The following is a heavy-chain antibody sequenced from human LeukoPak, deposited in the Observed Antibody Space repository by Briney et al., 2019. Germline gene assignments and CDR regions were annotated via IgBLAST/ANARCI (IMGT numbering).Heavy chain of an antibody. CDR3: ARGSYDSSGYRGDAFDI. CDR2: IYPGDSDT. J-gene: IGHJ3*02. CDR1: GYSFTSYW. D-gene: IGHD3-22*01. Sequence: GESLKISCKGSGYSFTSYWIGWVRQMPGKGLEWMGIIYPGDSDTRYSPSFQGQVTISADKSISTAYLQWSSLKASDTAMYYCARGSYDSSGYRGDAFDIWGQGTMVTVSS. V-gene: IGHV5-51*01.